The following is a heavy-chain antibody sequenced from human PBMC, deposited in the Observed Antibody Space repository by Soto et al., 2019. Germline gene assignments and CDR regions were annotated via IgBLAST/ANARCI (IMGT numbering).Heavy chain of an antibody. Sequence: EVQVLQCGGGLVPPGGSLRLSCAGSGFTFINTGMSWVRQAPGQGLEWVSAITGNGDTTYYADSVKGRFTISRDNSKSTLYLQMNSLRAEDTAVYYCAKIDGYLDYWGQGTLVTVSS. J-gene: IGHJ4*02. V-gene: IGHV3-23*01. CDR2: ITGNGDTT. D-gene: IGHD3-22*01. CDR3: AKIDGYLDY. CDR1: GFTFINTG.